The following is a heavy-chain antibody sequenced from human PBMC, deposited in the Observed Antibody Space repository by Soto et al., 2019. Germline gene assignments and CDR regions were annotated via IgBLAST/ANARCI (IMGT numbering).Heavy chain of an antibody. CDR1: GFTFSSYA. D-gene: IGHD2-15*01. V-gene: IGHV3-23*01. CDR3: AKDHCSGGSCYSIDWFDP. J-gene: IGHJ5*02. CDR2: ISGSGGST. Sequence: GGSLRLSCAASGFTFSSYAMSWVRQAPGKGLEWVSAISGSGGSTYYADSVKGRFTISRDNSKNTLYLQMNSLRVEDTAVYYCAKDHCSGGSCYSIDWFDPWGQGTLVTVSS.